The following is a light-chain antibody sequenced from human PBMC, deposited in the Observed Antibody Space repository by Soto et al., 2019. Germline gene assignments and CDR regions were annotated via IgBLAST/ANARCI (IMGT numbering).Light chain of an antibody. V-gene: IGKV3-15*01. J-gene: IGKJ1*01. Sequence: EIVMTQSLSTLSVSPGGRATLSCRASHTISGTLAWYQQKPGQAPRLLIHGASTRAPGFPARFSGSGSGTDFTLTISSLQSEDFAVYYCQQYDNWPWTFGQGTKVDIK. CDR2: GAS. CDR1: HTISGT. CDR3: QQYDNWPWT.